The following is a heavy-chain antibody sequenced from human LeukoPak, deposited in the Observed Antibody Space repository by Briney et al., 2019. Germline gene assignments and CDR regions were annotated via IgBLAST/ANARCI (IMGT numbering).Heavy chain of an antibody. D-gene: IGHD3-3*01. CDR2: MSSSSDTI. J-gene: IGHJ4*02. Sequence: GGSLRLSCAASGSTFSSYSMNWVRQAPGKGLEWVSYMSSSSDTIYYADSVKGRFTISRDNAKSSLFLQMNSLTAEDTAIYYCACGVDFSSGSKRGFDYWGLGTLVTVSS. CDR3: ACGVDFSSGSKRGFDY. V-gene: IGHV3-48*01. CDR1: GSTFSSYS.